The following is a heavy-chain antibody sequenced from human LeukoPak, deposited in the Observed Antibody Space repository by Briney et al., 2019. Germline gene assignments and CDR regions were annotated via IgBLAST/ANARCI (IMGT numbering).Heavy chain of an antibody. D-gene: IGHD6-19*01. V-gene: IGHV4-34*01. CDR1: GGSFSGYY. CDR2: INHSGST. Sequence: SETLSLTCAVYGGSFSGYYWSWIRQPPGKGLEWIGEINHSGSTNYNPSPKSRVTISVDMSKNQFSLKLSSVTAADTAVYYCARAEQWLVPDAFDIWGQGTMVTVSS. CDR3: ARAEQWLVPDAFDI. J-gene: IGHJ3*02.